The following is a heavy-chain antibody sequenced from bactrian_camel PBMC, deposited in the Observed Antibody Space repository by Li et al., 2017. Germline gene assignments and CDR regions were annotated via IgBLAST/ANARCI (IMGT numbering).Heavy chain of an antibody. Sequence: HVQLVESGGGSVQTGGSLRLSCAVSEDTSGPYCMGWFRQAPGKEREGLASIYSSGRGETYYTASVEDRFTISKDNAKSTVYLQIDSLKPEDTAMYYCAADLEWRDGRTCHQEKTDFGYWGQGTQVTVS. J-gene: IGHJ6*01. CDR2: IYSSGRGET. CDR1: EDTSGPYC. V-gene: IGHV3-2*01. CDR3: AADLEWRDGRTCHQEKTDFGY. D-gene: IGHD1*01.